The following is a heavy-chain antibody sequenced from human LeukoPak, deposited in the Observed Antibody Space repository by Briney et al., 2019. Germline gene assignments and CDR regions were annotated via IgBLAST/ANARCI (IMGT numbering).Heavy chain of an antibody. CDR2: IYYSGST. J-gene: IGHJ4*02. CDR1: GGSISPYY. V-gene: IGHV4-59*08. D-gene: IGHD1-20*01. Sequence: KPSETLSLTCTVSGGSISPYYWSWIRQPPGKGLEWIGYIYYSGSTYYNPSLKRRVTISVDTSKNLFSLKLTSVTAANTAVYFCARHQEITGTANYFDYWGQGTLVTVSS. CDR3: ARHQEITGTANYFDY.